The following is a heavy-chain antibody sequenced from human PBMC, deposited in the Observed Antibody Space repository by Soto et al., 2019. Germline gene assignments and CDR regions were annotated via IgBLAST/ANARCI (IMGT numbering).Heavy chain of an antibody. CDR3: ATGGIYYET. Sequence: GGSLRLSCTVSGFVFRHNYLTWIRQAPGKGLEWLSYINTGGSPAYYADSVKGRFTISTDIAKKSLYLQMDSLRADDTGVYYCATGGIYYETWGQGTLVTVSS. CDR2: INTGGSPA. V-gene: IGHV3-11*01. D-gene: IGHD1-26*01. CDR1: GFVFRHNY. J-gene: IGHJ5*02.